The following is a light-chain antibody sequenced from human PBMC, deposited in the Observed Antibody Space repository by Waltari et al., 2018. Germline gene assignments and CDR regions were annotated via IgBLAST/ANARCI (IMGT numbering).Light chain of an antibody. CDR1: SSDDGGYNY. CDR2: DVS. V-gene: IGLV2-11*01. J-gene: IGLJ1*01. Sequence: QSALTQPRSVSGSPGQSVTLSCTGTSSDDGGYNYVPWYQQHPGKAPKLMIYDVSKRPSGVPDRFSGSKSGNTASLTISGLQAEDEADYYCCSYAGSYTYVFGTGTKVTVL. CDR3: CSYAGSYTYV.